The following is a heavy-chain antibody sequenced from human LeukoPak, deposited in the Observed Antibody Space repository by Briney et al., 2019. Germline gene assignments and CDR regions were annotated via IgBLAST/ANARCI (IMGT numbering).Heavy chain of an antibody. V-gene: IGHV1-8*01. CDR3: ARGCRSGSYLSRYYYYMDV. CDR1: GYTFTSYD. D-gene: IGHD1-26*01. J-gene: IGHJ6*03. CDR2: MNPNSGNT. Sequence: ASVKVSCKASGYTFTSYDINWVRQATGQGLEWMGWMNPNSGNTGYAQTFQGRVTMTRNTSISTAYMELSSLRSEDTAVYYCARGCRSGSYLSRYYYYMDVWGKGTTVTVSS.